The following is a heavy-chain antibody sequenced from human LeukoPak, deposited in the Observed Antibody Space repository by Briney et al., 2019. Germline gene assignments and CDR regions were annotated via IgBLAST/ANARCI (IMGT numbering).Heavy chain of an antibody. CDR3: ARDYGGNSPGNWFDP. V-gene: IGHV1-18*01. D-gene: IGHD4-23*01. J-gene: IGHJ5*02. Sequence: ASVKVSCKASGYTFTSYGISWVRQAPGQGLEWMGWISAYSGNTNYAQKLQGRVTMTTDTSTSTAYMELRSLRSEDTAVYYCARDYGGNSPGNWFDPWGQGTLVTVSS. CDR1: GYTFTSYG. CDR2: ISAYSGNT.